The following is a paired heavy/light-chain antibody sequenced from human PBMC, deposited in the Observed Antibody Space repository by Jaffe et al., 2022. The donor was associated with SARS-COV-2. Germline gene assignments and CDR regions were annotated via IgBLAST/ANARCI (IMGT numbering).Heavy chain of an antibody. CDR2: IRSKTYGETT. J-gene: IGHJ3*02. D-gene: IGHD5-12*01. Sequence: EVQVVESGGGLVKPGQSLRLSCTASGFTFGDYALSWFRQAPGKGLEWVGLIRSKTYGETTDYAASVKGRFIISRDDSKSIAYLQMDTLKAEDAAVYYCARSQPCTSGYCYWSGYAFDIWGQGTMVTVSS. CDR3: ARSQPCTSGYCYWSGYAFDI. CDR1: GFTFGDYA. V-gene: IGHV3-49*05.
Light chain of an antibody. CDR1: PSVFYSSNNKSH. CDR2: WAS. J-gene: IGKJ2*01. CDR3: HQYYSPPYT. V-gene: IGKV4-1*01. Sequence: EIVMTQSPDSLAVSLGERATINCKSRPSVFYSSNNKSHLAWYQVKPGQPPKLLIYWASVRDSGVPDRFRGSGSGTDFTLTISSLQAEDVAVYYCHQYYSPPYTFGQGTKLEIK.